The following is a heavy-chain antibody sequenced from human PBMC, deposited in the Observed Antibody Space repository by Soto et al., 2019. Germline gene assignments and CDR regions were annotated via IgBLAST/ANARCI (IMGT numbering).Heavy chain of an antibody. D-gene: IGHD6-13*01. CDR2: MSGSSTYI. J-gene: IGHJ6*02. CDR1: GFTFSSYA. V-gene: IGHV3-21*01. Sequence: GGSLRLSCAASGFTFSSYAMTWVRQAPGKGLEWVSSMSGSSTYIQYADSVKGRFTISRDNAKNSLYLQMNSLRAEDTAVYYCAREYSSPQGGMDVRGQGSTVTVS. CDR3: AREYSSPQGGMDV.